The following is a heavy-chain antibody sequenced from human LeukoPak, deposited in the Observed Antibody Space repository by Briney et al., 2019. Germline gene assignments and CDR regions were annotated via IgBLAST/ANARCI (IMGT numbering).Heavy chain of an antibody. CDR2: INHSGST. V-gene: IGHV4-34*01. D-gene: IGHD1/OR15-1a*01. J-gene: IGHJ3*01. Sequence: GSLRLSCAASGFTFSSYAMHWVRQPPGKGLEWIGEINHSGSTNYNPSLKSRVTISVDTSKNQFFLKLNSVTAADTAVYYCARGVYNWNIDVFDFWGQGTMVTVSS. CDR3: ARGVYNWNIDVFDF. CDR1: GFTFSSYA.